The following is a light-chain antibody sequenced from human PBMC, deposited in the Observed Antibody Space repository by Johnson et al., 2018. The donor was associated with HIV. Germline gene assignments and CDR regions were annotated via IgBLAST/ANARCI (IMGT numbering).Light chain of an antibody. Sequence: QSVLTQPHSVSAAPGQKVTISCSGSSSNIGNNYVSWYQQLPGTAPKLLIYENNKRPSGIPDRFSGSKSGTSATLGITALQTGDEADYYCGTWDSSLSTYVFGTGTKVTVL. CDR3: GTWDSSLSTYV. V-gene: IGLV1-51*02. CDR1: SSNIGNNY. CDR2: ENN. J-gene: IGLJ1*01.